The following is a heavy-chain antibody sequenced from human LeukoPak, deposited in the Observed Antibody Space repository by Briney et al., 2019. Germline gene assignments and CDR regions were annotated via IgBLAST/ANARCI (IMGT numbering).Heavy chain of an antibody. Sequence: GGSLRLSCAASGFTVSSYGMTWVRLAPGKGLEWVSAFSATDGSAQYAESVKGRFTISRDNSKNNLYLQMNSLRDADPAVYYCAKARIAAAGTGAFDVWGQGTMVTVSS. CDR3: AKARIAAAGTGAFDV. CDR2: FSATDGSA. J-gene: IGHJ3*01. D-gene: IGHD6-13*01. V-gene: IGHV3-23*01. CDR1: GFTVSSYG.